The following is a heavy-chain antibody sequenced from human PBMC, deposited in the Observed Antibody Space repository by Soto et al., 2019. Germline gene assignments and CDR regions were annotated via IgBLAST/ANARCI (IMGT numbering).Heavy chain of an antibody. CDR3: ARTRFLESDWFDP. CDR1: GGSISSYY. V-gene: IGHV4-59*01. CDR2: IYYSGST. Sequence: PSETLSLTCTVSGGSISSYYWSWIRQPPGKGLEWIGYIYYSGSTNYNPSLKSRVTISVDTSKNQFSLKLSSVTAADTAVYYCARTRFLESDWFDPWGQGTLVTVSS. J-gene: IGHJ5*02. D-gene: IGHD3-3*01.